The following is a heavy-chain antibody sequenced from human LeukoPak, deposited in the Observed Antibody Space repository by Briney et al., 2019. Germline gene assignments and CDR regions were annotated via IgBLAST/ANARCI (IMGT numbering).Heavy chain of an antibody. CDR3: TRRYCTNGVCPFDY. D-gene: IGHD2-8*01. Sequence: GGSLRLSCAASGFTFSSYSMNWVRQAPGKGLEWVSSISSGSGAIYYADSVKGRITISRDNAKNSLFLQMNNLRAEDTAVYYCTRRYCTNGVCPFDYGGQETLVTVSS. CDR2: ISSGSGAI. CDR1: GFTFSSYS. V-gene: IGHV3-21*01. J-gene: IGHJ4*02.